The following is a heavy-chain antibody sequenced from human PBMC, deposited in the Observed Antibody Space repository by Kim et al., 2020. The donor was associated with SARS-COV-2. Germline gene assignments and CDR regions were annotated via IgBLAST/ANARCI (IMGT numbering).Heavy chain of an antibody. CDR2: INGNGYSV. CDR1: GITFSVYY. Sequence: GGSLRLSCEASGITFSVYYMGWIRQAPGEGLVWVLNINGNGYSVYADPVRGRLTISRDNAKNSLYLQMNSLGAEDTAVYYCATYYYYYFSYWGQGTLVTVSS. V-gene: IGHV3-11*01. CDR3: ATYYYYYFSY. J-gene: IGHJ4*02. D-gene: IGHD3-22*01.